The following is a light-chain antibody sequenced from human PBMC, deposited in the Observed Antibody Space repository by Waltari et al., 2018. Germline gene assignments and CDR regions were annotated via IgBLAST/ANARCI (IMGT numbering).Light chain of an antibody. CDR1: ENVNNN. J-gene: IGKJ1*01. CDR2: NAS. V-gene: IGKV1-39*01. CDR3: QQSYGTPVT. Sequence: DIQMTQSPSSLSASVGDRVTITCRASENVNNNLNWYQQKPGKAPKLLIYNASTLQSGVPSRFSGSGSGTDYTFTISSLQSEDVATYYCQQSYGTPVTFGQGTKVEIK.